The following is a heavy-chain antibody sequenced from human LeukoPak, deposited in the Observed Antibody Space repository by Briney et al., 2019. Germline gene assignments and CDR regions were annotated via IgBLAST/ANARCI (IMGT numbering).Heavy chain of an antibody. J-gene: IGHJ4*02. CDR1: GFTFSDFG. CDR2: ISHDGNSK. Sequence: GGSLRLSCAASGFTFSDFGMHWVRQAPGKGLESVAVISHDGNSKYSADSVKGRFTISRDNSKNTLYLQMNSLRAEDTAVYHCAKDLRFYGDSPFDYWGQGALVTVSS. V-gene: IGHV3-30*18. D-gene: IGHD4-17*01. CDR3: AKDLRFYGDSPFDY.